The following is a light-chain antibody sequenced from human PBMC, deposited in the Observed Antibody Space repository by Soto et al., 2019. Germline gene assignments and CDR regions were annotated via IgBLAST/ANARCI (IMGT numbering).Light chain of an antibody. CDR1: PSVSSN. CDR2: GAS. Sequence: EIVMTQSPATLSVSPGERATLSCRASPSVSSNLAWYQQKPGQAPRPLIHGASTSATGLPARLSPSGPATEFTLTISSLQSEDFVVYSCQQYNTWPPRTFGQGTKVDIK. J-gene: IGKJ1*01. CDR3: QQYNTWPPRT. V-gene: IGKV3-15*01.